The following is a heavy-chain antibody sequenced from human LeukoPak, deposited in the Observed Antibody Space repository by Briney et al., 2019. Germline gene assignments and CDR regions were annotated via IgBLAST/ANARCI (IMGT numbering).Heavy chain of an antibody. CDR1: GFTFSNYA. CDR3: ANHLACGSTSCPPFDS. CDR2: ISDRGTYI. V-gene: IGHV3-21*01. J-gene: IGHJ4*02. Sequence: GGSLRLSCVASGFTFSNYAVNWVRQAPGKGLEWVASISDRGTYIYYADSVKGRFTISRDNAKNSVYLQMNSLRADDTAVYYCANHLACGSTSCPPFDSWGQGTLVTVSS. D-gene: IGHD2-2*01.